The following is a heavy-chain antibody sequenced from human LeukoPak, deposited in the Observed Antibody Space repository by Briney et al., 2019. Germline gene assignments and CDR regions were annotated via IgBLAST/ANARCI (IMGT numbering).Heavy chain of an antibody. J-gene: IGHJ1*01. Sequence: GGSLRLSCAASGFTFSSYAMSWVRQAPGKGLEWVSAIGGSGGSTYYADSVKGRFTISRDNSKNTLYLQMNSLRAEDTAVYYCAKTLGDCSGGSCYEERYFQHWGQGTLVTVSS. CDR3: AKTLGDCSGGSCYEERYFQH. D-gene: IGHD2-15*01. V-gene: IGHV3-23*01. CDR1: GFTFSSYA. CDR2: IGGSGGST.